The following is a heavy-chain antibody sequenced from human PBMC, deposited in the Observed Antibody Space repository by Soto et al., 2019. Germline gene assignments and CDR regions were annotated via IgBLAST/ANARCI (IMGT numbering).Heavy chain of an antibody. J-gene: IGHJ5*02. CDR2: IYYSGST. Sequence: SETLSLTCTVSGGSSSSYYWSWIRQPPGKGLEWIGYIYYSGSTNYNPSLKSRVTISVDTSKNQFSLKLSSVTAADTAVYYCARRGYCSGGSCYRNWFDPWGQGTLVTVSS. CDR3: ARRGYCSGGSCYRNWFDP. D-gene: IGHD2-15*01. V-gene: IGHV4-59*08. CDR1: GGSSSSYY.